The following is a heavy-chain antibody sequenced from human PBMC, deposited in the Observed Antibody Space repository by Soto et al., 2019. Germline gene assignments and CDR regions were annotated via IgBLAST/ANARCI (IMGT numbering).Heavy chain of an antibody. J-gene: IGHJ4*02. Sequence: QVQLVESGGGVVQPGRSLRLSCAASGFTFSSYAMHWVRQAPGKGLEWVAVISYDGSNKYYADSVKGRFTISRDNSKNTLYLQMNSLRAEDTAVYYWARGRTAIPRPSFDYWGQGTLVTVSS. CDR3: ARGRTAIPRPSFDY. D-gene: IGHD5-18*01. V-gene: IGHV3-30-3*01. CDR1: GFTFSSYA. CDR2: ISYDGSNK.